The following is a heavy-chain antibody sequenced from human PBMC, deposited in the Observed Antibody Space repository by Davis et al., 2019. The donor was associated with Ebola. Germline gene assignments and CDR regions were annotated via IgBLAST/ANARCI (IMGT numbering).Heavy chain of an antibody. CDR2: IGGNSRTI. V-gene: IGHV3-48*02. J-gene: IGHJ4*02. CDR3: TRDTAIVVFDY. Sequence: PGGSLRLSCPAFGFTFSPYTRHWVARVPGKGLEWISFIGGNSRTIYYADSVKGRFTISRDNAKNSVYLQMNSLSDEDTAVYYCTRDTAIVVFDYWGQGTLVTVSS. CDR1: GFTFSPYT. D-gene: IGHD2/OR15-2a*01.